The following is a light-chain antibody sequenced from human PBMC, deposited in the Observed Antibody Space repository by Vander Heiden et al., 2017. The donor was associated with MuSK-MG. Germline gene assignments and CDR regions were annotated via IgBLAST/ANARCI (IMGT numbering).Light chain of an antibody. V-gene: IGKV3-15*01. CDR1: QSVSSN. J-gene: IGKJ1*01. CDR2: GAS. Sequence: EIVMTQSPATLSVSPGERATLSCRASQSVSSNLAWYQQKPDQAPRLLIYGASTRATGIPARFSGSGYGTEFTLTISSRHSEDFAVYYCQQDNNWPPWTFGQGTKVEIK. CDR3: QQDNNWPPWT.